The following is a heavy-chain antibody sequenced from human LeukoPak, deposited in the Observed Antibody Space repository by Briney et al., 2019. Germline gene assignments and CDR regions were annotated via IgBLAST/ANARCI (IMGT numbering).Heavy chain of an antibody. V-gene: IGHV3-23*01. CDR3: AKFYDISTGYFDC. CDR2: ISGGGGST. Sequence: GRSLRLSCGASGFSFRSDGMHWVRQSPGKGLEWVSAISGGGGSTYYADSVKGRFTISRDNSKNTLYLQMNSLRAEDTAVYYCAKFYDISTGYFDCWGQGTLVTVSS. D-gene: IGHD3-9*01. CDR1: GFSFRSDG. J-gene: IGHJ4*02.